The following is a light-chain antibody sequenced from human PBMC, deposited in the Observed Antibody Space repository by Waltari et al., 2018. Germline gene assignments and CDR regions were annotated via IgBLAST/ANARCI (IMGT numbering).Light chain of an antibody. CDR1: RSDVCLFDY. J-gene: IGLJ1*01. CDR3: CSYTSSDTYV. V-gene: IGLV2-14*03. CDR2: DVV. Sequence: SALPQPASVSGSPGQSITISCTGTRSDVCLFDYVSWYQQRPGKVPRLIIYDVVKRPSGVSNRFSGSMSAYTATLTISGLQAEDEADYYCCSYTSSDTYVFGSGTTVTVL.